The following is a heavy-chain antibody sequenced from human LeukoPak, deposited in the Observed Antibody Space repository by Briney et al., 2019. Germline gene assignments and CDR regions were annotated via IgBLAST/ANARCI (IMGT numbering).Heavy chain of an antibody. CDR2: ISGSAGST. CDR3: AKISDSSGSDI. V-gene: IGHV3-23*01. Sequence: GGSLRLSCAASGFTFSSYAMSWVRQAPGKGLEWVSAISGSAGSTYYADSVKGRFTISRDNSKNALYLQMNSLRAEDTAVYYCAKISDSSGSDIWGQGTMVTVSS. D-gene: IGHD3-22*01. CDR1: GFTFSSYA. J-gene: IGHJ3*02.